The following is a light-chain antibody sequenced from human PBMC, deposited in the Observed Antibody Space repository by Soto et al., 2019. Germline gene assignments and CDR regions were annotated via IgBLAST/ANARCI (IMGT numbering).Light chain of an antibody. CDR3: QQYGGSPLFT. CDR2: GTS. CDR1: QRVSSTH. J-gene: IGKJ3*01. V-gene: IGKV3-20*01. Sequence: ENVLTQSPGTLSLSPGERATLSCRASQRVSSTHLAWYQQKPGQAPRLLIYGTSVRATGIPDRFRGSGSRTDFTLTIGRLEPEDFAVYYCQQYGGSPLFTFGPGTKVEI.